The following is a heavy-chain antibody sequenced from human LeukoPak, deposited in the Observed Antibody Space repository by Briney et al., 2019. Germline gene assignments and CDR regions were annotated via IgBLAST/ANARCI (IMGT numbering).Heavy chain of an antibody. V-gene: IGHV1-69*05. CDR2: IIPIFGTA. J-gene: IGHJ2*01. CDR3: ARDVNSSGLYYWYFDL. CDR1: GGTFSSYA. D-gene: IGHD3-22*01. Sequence: SSVKVSCKASGGTFSSYAISWVRQAPGQGLEWMGGIIPIFGTANYAQKFQGRVTITTDESTSTAYMELSSLRSEDTAVYYCARDVNSSGLYYWYFDLWGRSTLVTVSS.